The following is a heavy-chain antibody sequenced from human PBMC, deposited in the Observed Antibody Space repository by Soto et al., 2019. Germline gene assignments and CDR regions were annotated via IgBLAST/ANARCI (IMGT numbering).Heavy chain of an antibody. J-gene: IGHJ4*02. D-gene: IGHD2-2*01. Sequence: PSETLSLTCAVSGGSISSSNWWSWVRQPPGKGLGWIGEIYHSGSTNYNPSLKSRVTISVDKSKNQFSLKLSSVTAADTAVYYCARDLGVCISTSCYGGFDYWGQGTLVTVSS. CDR3: ARDLGVCISTSCYGGFDY. V-gene: IGHV4-4*02. CDR1: GGSISSSNW. CDR2: IYHSGST.